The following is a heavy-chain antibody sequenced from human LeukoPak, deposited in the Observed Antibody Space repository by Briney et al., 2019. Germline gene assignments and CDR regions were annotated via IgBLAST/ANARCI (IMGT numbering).Heavy chain of an antibody. J-gene: IGHJ4*02. V-gene: IGHV3-49*03. CDR3: SRGLHDYGDSNYYFDH. D-gene: IGHD4-17*01. CDR2: IRKKGCGEKN. Sequence: GGSLRLSCTASGFSFGDDAWSWFRQAPGRGLEFVCFIRKKGCGEKNDYAASVRGRITISRDDAKSTVYLQMNSLAIEDTALYYCSRGLHDYGDSNYYFDHWGRGTQVTVSS. CDR1: GFSFGDDA.